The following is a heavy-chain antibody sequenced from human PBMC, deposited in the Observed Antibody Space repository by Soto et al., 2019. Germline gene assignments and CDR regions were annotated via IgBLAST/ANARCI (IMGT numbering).Heavy chain of an antibody. Sequence: EVQLSESGGDLRQPGGSLRLSCAASGFTFTNYAMTWVRQTPGKGLEWVSGISASGGLKYYADSVKGRFTISRDNAKNSLYLQMNSLRAEDTAVYYCALAGYDSNYYAVTPLSAGHFWGQGTLVTVSS. D-gene: IGHD4-4*01. CDR1: GFTFTNYA. CDR2: ISASGGLK. V-gene: IGHV3-23*01. CDR3: ALAGYDSNYYAVTPLSAGHF. J-gene: IGHJ4*02.